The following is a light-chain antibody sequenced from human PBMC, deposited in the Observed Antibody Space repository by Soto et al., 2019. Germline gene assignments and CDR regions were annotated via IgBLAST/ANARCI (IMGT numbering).Light chain of an antibody. J-gene: IGKJ1*01. CDR3: QQYGRSPWT. Sequence: IVLTHSPGTLSFSPGEIATLSFRASQSVTNNYLAWYQQKPSQAPRLLIFGASSRAAGIPDRFSGSGSGTDFTLAIGRLEPEDFAVYYCQQYGRSPWTFGQGTKVDIK. CDR1: QSVTNNY. V-gene: IGKV3-20*01. CDR2: GAS.